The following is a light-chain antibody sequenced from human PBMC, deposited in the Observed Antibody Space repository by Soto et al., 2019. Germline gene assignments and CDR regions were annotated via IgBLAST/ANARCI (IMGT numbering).Light chain of an antibody. V-gene: IGLV2-14*01. CDR1: SSDVGGYNY. Sequence: QSVLTQPASVSGSPGQSITISCTGTSSDVGGYNYVSWYQQHPGKAPKLMIYEVSNRPSGVSNHFSGSKSGNTASLTISGLQAEDEADYYCSSYTSSSIYVFGTGTKV. CDR3: SSYTSSSIYV. J-gene: IGLJ1*01. CDR2: EVS.